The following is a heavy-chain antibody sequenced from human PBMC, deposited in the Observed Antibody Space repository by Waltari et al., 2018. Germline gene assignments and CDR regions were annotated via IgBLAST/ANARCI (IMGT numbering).Heavy chain of an antibody. Sequence: EVQLVESGGGLIQPGGSLRLSGAASGFTVSSNYMSWVRQAPVKGLEWVSFIYSGGSTYYADSVKGRFTISRDNSKNTLYLQMNSLSAEDTAVYYCARDGAVGAPTSYWGQGTLVTVSS. CDR3: ARDGAVGAPTSY. CDR1: GFTVSSNY. CDR2: IYSGGST. J-gene: IGHJ4*02. V-gene: IGHV3-53*01. D-gene: IGHD1-26*01.